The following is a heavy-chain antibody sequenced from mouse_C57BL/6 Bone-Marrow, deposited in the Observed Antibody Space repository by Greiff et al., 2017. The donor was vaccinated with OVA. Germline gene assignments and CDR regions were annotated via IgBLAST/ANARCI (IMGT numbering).Heavy chain of an antibody. CDR1: GYTFTSYW. V-gene: IGHV1-69*01. Sequence: QVQLQQPGAELVMPGASVKLSCKASGYTFTSYWMHWVKQRPGQGLEWVGEIDPSDSYTNYNQKFKGKSTLTVDKSSSTAYMQLSSLTSEDSAVYYCARLSWFAYWGQGTLVTVSA. J-gene: IGHJ3*01. CDR3: ARLSWFAY. CDR2: IDPSDSYT.